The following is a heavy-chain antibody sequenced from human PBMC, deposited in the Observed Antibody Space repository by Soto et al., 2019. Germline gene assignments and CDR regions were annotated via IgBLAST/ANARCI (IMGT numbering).Heavy chain of an antibody. CDR1: GGSISSSSYY. CDR2: IYYSGST. CDR3: ASSDILRFLERPSRFDP. V-gene: IGHV4-39*01. D-gene: IGHD3-3*01. Sequence: SGTLSLTCTVSGGSISSSSYYWGWIRQPPGKGLEWIGSIYYSGSTYYNPSLKSRVTISVDTSKNQFSLKLSSVTAADTAVYYCASSDILRFLERPSRFDPWGQGTLVTVSS. J-gene: IGHJ5*02.